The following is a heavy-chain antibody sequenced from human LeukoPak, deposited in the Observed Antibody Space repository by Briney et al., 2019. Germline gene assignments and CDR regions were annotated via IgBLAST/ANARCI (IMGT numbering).Heavy chain of an antibody. CDR3: LVAAAALVSQH. V-gene: IGHV4-34*01. J-gene: IGHJ1*01. CDR1: GGSFTGLY. D-gene: IGHD6-13*01. Sequence: PSETLSLTCAANGGSFTGLYWNWIRQPPGKGLEWIGEINHSGSTSYHPALKSRATISVDTSRNQFSLKLSSMTAADTAVYYCLVAAAALVSQHWGQGTLVTVPS. CDR2: INHSGST.